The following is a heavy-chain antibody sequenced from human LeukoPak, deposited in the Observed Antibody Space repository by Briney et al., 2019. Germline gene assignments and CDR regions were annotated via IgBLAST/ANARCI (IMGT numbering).Heavy chain of an antibody. CDR1: RFTFSSYS. J-gene: IGHJ4*02. V-gene: IGHV3-48*04. CDR2: ISSSGSTI. CDR3: ARISGSGSYVDY. Sequence: PGGSLRLSCAASRFTFSSYSMSWIRQAPGKGLEWVSYISSSGSTIYYADSVKGRFTISRDNAKNSLYLQMNSLRAEDAAVYYCARISGSGSYVDYWGQGTLVTVSS. D-gene: IGHD3-10*01.